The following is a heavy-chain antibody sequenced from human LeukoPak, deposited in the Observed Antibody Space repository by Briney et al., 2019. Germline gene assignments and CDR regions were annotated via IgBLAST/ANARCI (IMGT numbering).Heavy chain of an antibody. CDR2: IYAGPSDT. CDR3: ARRDSNAVDY. J-gene: IGHJ4*02. CDR1: GYSSTSYW. V-gene: IGHV5-51*01. Sequence: GASLKISCTASGYSSTSYWIGWLRQMPGKGLEWMGMIYAGPSDTRSSPSVQGQVTISADKSISTAYLQWSSLKASDTAMYYCARRDSNAVDYWGEGTLVTVSS. D-gene: IGHD4-11*01.